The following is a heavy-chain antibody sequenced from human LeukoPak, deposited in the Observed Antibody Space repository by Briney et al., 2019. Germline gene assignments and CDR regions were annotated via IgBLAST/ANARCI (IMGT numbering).Heavy chain of an antibody. V-gene: IGHV4-59*01. D-gene: IGHD2-2*01. CDR2: IYYSGST. Sequence: SETLSLTCTVSGGSISSYYWSWIRQPPRKGLEWIGYIYYSGSTNYNPSLKSRVTISVDTSKNQFSLKLSSVTAADTAVYYCASSDCSSTSCQYYGMDVWGQGTTVTVSS. CDR3: ASSDCSSTSCQYYGMDV. CDR1: GGSISSYY. J-gene: IGHJ6*02.